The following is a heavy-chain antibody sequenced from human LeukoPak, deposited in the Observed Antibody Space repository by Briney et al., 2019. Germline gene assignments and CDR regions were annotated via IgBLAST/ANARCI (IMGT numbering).Heavy chain of an antibody. J-gene: IGHJ4*02. Sequence: GGSLRLSCAVSGFTFDDYAMHWVRQAPGQGLECVSGVSWNSGSIGYADSVKGRFTISRDNAKNSLYLQMNSLRAEDTALYYCAKDISPSVAGQGGDYWGQGTLVTVSS. CDR2: VSWNSGSI. V-gene: IGHV3-9*01. CDR1: GFTFDDYA. CDR3: AKDISPSVAGQGGDY. D-gene: IGHD6-19*01.